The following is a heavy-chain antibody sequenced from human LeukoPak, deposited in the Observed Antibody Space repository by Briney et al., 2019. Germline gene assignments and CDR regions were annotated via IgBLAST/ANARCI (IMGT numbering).Heavy chain of an antibody. CDR2: IYSGGTT. V-gene: IGHV3-53*01. J-gene: IGHJ4*02. CDR3: ARAPTITTIFDS. Sequence: GGSLRLSCSGSGLTVSSNYMSWVRQAPGRGLKWVSIIYSGGTTYYADSVKGRFTISRDDSKNTVFLQMNGLRTEDTAVYYCARAPTITTIFDSWGQGTLVTVSS. D-gene: IGHD4-11*01. CDR1: GLTVSSNY.